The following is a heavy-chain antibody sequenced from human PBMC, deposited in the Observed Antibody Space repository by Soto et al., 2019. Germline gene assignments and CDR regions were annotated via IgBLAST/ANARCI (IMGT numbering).Heavy chain of an antibody. Sequence: QVQLVESGGGVVQPGRSLRLSCAASGFTFSSYGMHWVRQAPGKGLEWVAVIWYDGSNKYYADSVKGRFTISRDNSKNTLYLQLNSLRAEDTAVYYCARDQTSGYDHNYYFDYWGHRTMVTVSS. CDR1: GFTFSSYG. J-gene: IGHJ4*01. V-gene: IGHV3-33*01. D-gene: IGHD5-12*01. CDR3: ARDQTSGYDHNYYFDY. CDR2: IWYDGSNK.